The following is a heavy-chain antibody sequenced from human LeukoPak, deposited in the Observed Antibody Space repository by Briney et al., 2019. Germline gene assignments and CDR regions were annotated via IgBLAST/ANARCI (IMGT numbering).Heavy chain of an antibody. CDR3: ATLVYDPYSSSSQPAFDP. V-gene: IGHV1-24*01. CDR2: FDPEDGET. D-gene: IGHD6-13*01. Sequence: ASVKVSCKVSGYTLTELSMHWVRQAPGKGLEWMGGFDPEDGETIYAQEFQGRVTMTEDTSTDTAYMELSSLRSEDTAVYYCATLVYDPYSSSSQPAFDPWGQGTLVTVSS. CDR1: GYTLTELS. J-gene: IGHJ5*02.